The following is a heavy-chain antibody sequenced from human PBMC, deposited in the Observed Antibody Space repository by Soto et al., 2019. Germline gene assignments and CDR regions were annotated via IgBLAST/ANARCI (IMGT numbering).Heavy chain of an antibody. CDR3: VRDGTKTLRDWFDP. D-gene: IGHD1-1*01. CDR1: GASISGFY. J-gene: IGHJ5*02. Sequence: QVQLQESGPGLVKPSETLSLTCTVSGASISGFYWSWIRKSAGKGLEWIGRIYATGTTDYNPSLKSRVMMSVDTSKKQFSLELRSVTAGDTAVYYCVRDGTKTLRDWFDPWGQGISVTVSS. V-gene: IGHV4-4*07. CDR2: IYATGTT.